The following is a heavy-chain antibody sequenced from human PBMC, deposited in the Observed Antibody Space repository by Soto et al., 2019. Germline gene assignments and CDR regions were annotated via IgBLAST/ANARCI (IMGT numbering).Heavy chain of an antibody. CDR1: GYTFTRYT. CDR3: ARGIATGQLDP. CDR2: INPNNGNT. V-gene: IGHV1-3*01. J-gene: IGHJ5*02. Sequence: ASVKVSCKASGYTFTRYTMNWVRQAPGQRLEWMGWINPNNGNTKSSQKFQDRVIITRDTSASTAYMDLSSLRSEDTAVYYCARGIATGQLDPWGQGTLVTVSS. D-gene: IGHD2-15*01.